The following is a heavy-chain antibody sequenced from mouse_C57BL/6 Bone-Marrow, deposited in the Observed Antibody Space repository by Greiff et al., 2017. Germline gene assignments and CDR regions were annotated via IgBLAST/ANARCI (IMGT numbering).Heavy chain of an antibody. V-gene: IGHV5-9*01. CDR3: ARQELGRGYFDV. D-gene: IGHD4-1*01. CDR1: GFTFSSYT. J-gene: IGHJ1*03. CDR2: ISGGGGNT. Sequence: EVKLVESGGGLVKPGGSLKLSCAASGFTFSSYTMSWVRQTPEKRLEWVATISGGGGNTYYPDSVKGRFTISRDNAKNTLYLQMSSLRSEDTALYYCARQELGRGYFDVWGTGTTVTVSS.